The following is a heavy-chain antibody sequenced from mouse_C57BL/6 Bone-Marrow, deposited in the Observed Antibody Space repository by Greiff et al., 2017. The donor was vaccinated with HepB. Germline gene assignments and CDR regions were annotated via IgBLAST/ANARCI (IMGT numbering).Heavy chain of an antibody. CDR3: ARDYYYGNAMDY. J-gene: IGHJ4*01. D-gene: IGHD1-1*01. V-gene: IGHV1-52*01. CDR2: IDPSDSET. Sequence: VQLQQPGAELVRPGSSVKLSCKASGYTFTSYWMHWVKQRPIQGLEWIGNIDPSDSETHYNQKFKDKATLTVDKSSSTADMQLSSLTSEDSAVYYCARDYYYGNAMDYWGQGTSVTVSS. CDR1: GYTFTSYW.